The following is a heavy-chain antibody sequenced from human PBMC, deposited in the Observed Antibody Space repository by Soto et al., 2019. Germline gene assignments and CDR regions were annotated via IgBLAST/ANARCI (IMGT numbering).Heavy chain of an antibody. CDR2: IYPGDSDT. CDR3: ARHERGFWSGFSSPGIYYYYGMDV. Sequence: GAALKISCKGSGYRYTSYCIGWVRQMPGKGLEWKGIIYPGDSDTRYSPSFQGQVTISADKSISTAYLQWSSLKASDTAMYYCARHERGFWSGFSSPGIYYYYGMDVWGQGTTVTVSS. D-gene: IGHD3-3*01. CDR1: GYRYTSYC. V-gene: IGHV5-51*01. J-gene: IGHJ6*02.